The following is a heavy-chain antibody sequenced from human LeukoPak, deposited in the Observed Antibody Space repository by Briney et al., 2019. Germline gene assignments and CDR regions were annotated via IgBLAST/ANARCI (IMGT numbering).Heavy chain of an antibody. CDR1: GFTFSSYE. CDR3: ASQKYCTNGICYRKYYFDY. J-gene: IGHJ4*02. Sequence: GGSLRISCEASGFTFSSYEMNWVRQALVKGLELVSYISGGGSTLYYADSVKGRFTISTDNSKNTLYLQMNSLRAEDTAVYYCASQKYCTNGICYRKYYFDYWGQGTLVTVSS. CDR2: ISGGGSTL. D-gene: IGHD2-8*01. V-gene: IGHV3-48*03.